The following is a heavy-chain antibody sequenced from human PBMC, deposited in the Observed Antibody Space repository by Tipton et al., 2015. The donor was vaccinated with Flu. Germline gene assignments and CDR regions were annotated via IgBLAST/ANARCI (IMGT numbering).Heavy chain of an antibody. V-gene: IGHV3-7*01. Sequence: GSLRLSCAASGFAFSIDWMSWVRQAPGKGLEWVANIKEDGSQKYYVDSVRGRFTISRDNGKRLVYLQMDSLRVEDTATYYCARAGWGGYNSRASWGQGTQVIVSS. CDR2: IKEDGSQK. J-gene: IGHJ4*02. CDR3: ARAGWGGYNSRAS. CDR1: GFAFSIDW. D-gene: IGHD5-24*01.